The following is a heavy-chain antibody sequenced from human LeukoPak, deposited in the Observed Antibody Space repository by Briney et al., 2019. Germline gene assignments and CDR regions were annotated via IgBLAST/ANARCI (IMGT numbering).Heavy chain of an antibody. CDR1: GASISSHY. J-gene: IGHJ6*03. D-gene: IGHD3/OR15-3a*01. CDR2: TSGSI. CDR3: ARVLFGLGTTDFYMDV. Sequence: SETLSLTCAVSGASISSHYWSWIRQPPGKGLEWIGYTSGSISDNPSLKSRVAVSVDPSQNQVSLSLASVTAADTAVYYCARVLFGLGTTDFYMDVWGKGTTVTVSS. V-gene: IGHV4-59*11.